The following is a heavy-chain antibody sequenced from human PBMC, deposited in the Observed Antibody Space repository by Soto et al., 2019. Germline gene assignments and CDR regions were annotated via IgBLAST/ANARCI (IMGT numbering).Heavy chain of an antibody. D-gene: IGHD6-19*01. Sequence: PSETLSLTCTVSGGSISSSSYYWGWIRQPPGKGLEWIGSIYYSGSTYYNPSLKSRVTISVDTSKNQFSLKLSSVTAADTAVYYCARQPIAVAGASFDYWGQGTLVTVSS. J-gene: IGHJ4*02. CDR1: GGSISSSSYY. V-gene: IGHV4-39*01. CDR3: ARQPIAVAGASFDY. CDR2: IYYSGST.